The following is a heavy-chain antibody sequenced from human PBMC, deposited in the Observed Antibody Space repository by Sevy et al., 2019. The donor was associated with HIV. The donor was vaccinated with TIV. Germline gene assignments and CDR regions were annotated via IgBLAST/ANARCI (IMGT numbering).Heavy chain of an antibody. Sequence: SETLSLTCAVHDGSFSGYDWNWIRQLPGKGLEWIGEINESGITYYNPSLKSRVTILVDTSKKQFSLKLNSVTAVDSAVYFCARSPPVVVVPGAPSWFDPWGQGTLVTVS. CDR1: DGSFSGYD. J-gene: IGHJ5*02. CDR2: INESGIT. CDR3: ARSPPVVVVPGAPSWFDP. D-gene: IGHD2-2*01. V-gene: IGHV4-34*01.